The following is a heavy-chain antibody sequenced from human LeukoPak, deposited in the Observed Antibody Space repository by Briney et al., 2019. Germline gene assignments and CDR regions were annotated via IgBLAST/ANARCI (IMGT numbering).Heavy chain of an antibody. D-gene: IGHD3-16*01. CDR2: ITYDGSSE. V-gene: IGHV3-30*18. CDR1: GFTFSNYG. J-gene: IGHJ4*02. Sequence: PGGSLRLSCVASGFTFSNYGMHWVRQAPGKGLEWVATITYDGSSEYYADSVKDRFTVSRDNSKNTLYLQMSSLKTEDTAVYYCAKGGEGGHKSWKYWGQGTLVIVSS. CDR3: AKGGEGGHKSWKY.